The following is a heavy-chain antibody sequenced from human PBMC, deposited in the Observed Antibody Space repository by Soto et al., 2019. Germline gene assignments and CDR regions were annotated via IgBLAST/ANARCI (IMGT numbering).Heavy chain of an antibody. Sequence: SETLSLTCAVSGGSISRYYWSWIRQPPGKGLEWIGYIYNSGSTKYNPSLKSRVTISLDTSKNQFSLRLSSVTAADTAVYYCARSPQDSTGWKAYYGIDVSGKGTKGTLAS. J-gene: IGHJ6*04. D-gene: IGHD6-19*01. V-gene: IGHV4-59*01. CDR1: GGSISRYY. CDR2: IYNSGST. CDR3: ARSPQDSTGWKAYYGIDV.